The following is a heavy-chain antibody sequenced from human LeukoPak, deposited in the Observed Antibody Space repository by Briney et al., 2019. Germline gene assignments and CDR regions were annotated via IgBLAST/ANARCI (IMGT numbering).Heavy chain of an antibody. Sequence: SETLSLTCTVSGGSISSSSYYWGWIRQPPGKGLEWIGSIYYSGSTYYNPSLKSRVTISVDTSKNQFSLKLSSVTAADTAVYYCTRRPVGGGMDVWGQGTTVTVSS. CDR2: IYYSGST. J-gene: IGHJ6*02. CDR1: GGSISSSSYY. D-gene: IGHD3-16*01. V-gene: IGHV4-39*01. CDR3: TRRPVGGGMDV.